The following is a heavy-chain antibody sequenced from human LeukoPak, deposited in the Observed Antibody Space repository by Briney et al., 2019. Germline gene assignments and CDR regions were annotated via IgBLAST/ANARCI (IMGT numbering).Heavy chain of an antibody. Sequence: GSLLLSCAASGFPFNTYGMSWVRQAPGKGLEWVSAISGSGGSTYYADSVKGRFTISRDNSKNTLYLQMNSLRAEDTAVYYCAKIDGGIAAAGTEYNYWGQGTLVTVSS. J-gene: IGHJ4*02. CDR1: GFPFNTYG. CDR2: ISGSGGST. V-gene: IGHV3-23*01. D-gene: IGHD6-13*01. CDR3: AKIDGGIAAAGTEYNY.